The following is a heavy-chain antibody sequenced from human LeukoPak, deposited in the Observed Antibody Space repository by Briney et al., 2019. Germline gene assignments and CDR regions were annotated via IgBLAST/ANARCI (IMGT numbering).Heavy chain of an antibody. V-gene: IGHV1-2*02. CDR2: INPDSGGT. CDR1: GYTFTGYY. J-gene: IGHJ4*02. Sequence: GASVKVSCKASGYTFTGYYVHWVRQAPGQGLEWMAWINPDSGGTNYAQKFQGRVTMTRDTSISTAYMELSRLRSDDTAVYYCARDSSAMIVVVINAQFDYWGQGTLVTVSS. CDR3: ARDSSAMIVVVINAQFDY. D-gene: IGHD3-22*01.